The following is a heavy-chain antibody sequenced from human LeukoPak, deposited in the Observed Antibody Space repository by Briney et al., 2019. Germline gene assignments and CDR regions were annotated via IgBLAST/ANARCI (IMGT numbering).Heavy chain of an antibody. J-gene: IGHJ6*02. CDR1: GFTFSSYA. CDR2: ISGSGGST. Sequence: GGSLRLSRAASGFTFSSYAMSWVRQAPGKGLEWVSAISGSGGSTYYADSVKGRFTISRDNSKNTLYLQMNSLRAEDTAVYYCAKSIGGSYYSYYGMDVWGQGTTVTVSS. D-gene: IGHD1-26*01. CDR3: AKSIGGSYYSYYGMDV. V-gene: IGHV3-23*01.